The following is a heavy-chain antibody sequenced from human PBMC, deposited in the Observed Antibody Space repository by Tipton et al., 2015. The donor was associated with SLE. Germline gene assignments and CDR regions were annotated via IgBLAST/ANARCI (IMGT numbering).Heavy chain of an antibody. CDR3: AKIPSSYYGMDV. Sequence: SLRLSCTVSGGSISSGSYYWSWIRQAPGKGLEWVSYISSSSSYTNYADSVKGRFTISRDNAKNSLYLQMNSLRAEDTAVYYCAKIPSSYYGMDVWGQGTTVTVSS. CDR2: ISSSSSYT. J-gene: IGHJ6*02. CDR1: GGSISSGSYY. V-gene: IGHV3-11*03. D-gene: IGHD2-2*01.